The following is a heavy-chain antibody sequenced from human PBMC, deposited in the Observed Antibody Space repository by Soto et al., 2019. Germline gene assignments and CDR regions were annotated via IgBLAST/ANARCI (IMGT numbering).Heavy chain of an antibody. V-gene: IGHV1-8*02. D-gene: IGHD3-16*01. CDR3: ARGRRLDFDY. Sequence: VKVSCKASGGTFSSYAISWVRQAPGQGLEWMGWMNPNSGNTGYAQKFQGRVTMTRNTSISTAYMELSSLRSEDTAVYYCARGRRLDFDYWGQGTLVTVS. CDR2: MNPNSGNT. CDR1: GGTFSSYA. J-gene: IGHJ4*02.